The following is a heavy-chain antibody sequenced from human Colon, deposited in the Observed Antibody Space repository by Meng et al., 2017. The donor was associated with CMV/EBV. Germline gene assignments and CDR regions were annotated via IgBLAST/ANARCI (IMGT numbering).Heavy chain of an antibody. Sequence: EVQLLESGGGLVQPGGSMRLSCAASGFTFNSYDMRWVRQAPGKGLEWVSTIGRGSGANYADSVKGRFTMSRDNSKNTVYLEMNNLRAEDTAIYYCARDRWFTFWGQGVLVTVSS. CDR2: IGRGSGA. D-gene: IGHD2-15*01. CDR3: ARDRWFTF. J-gene: IGHJ4*02. V-gene: IGHV3-23*01. CDR1: GFTFNSYD.